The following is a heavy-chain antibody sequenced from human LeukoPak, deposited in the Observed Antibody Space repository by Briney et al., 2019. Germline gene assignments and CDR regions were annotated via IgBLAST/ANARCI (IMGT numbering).Heavy chain of an antibody. CDR2: IYYSGST. J-gene: IGHJ3*02. V-gene: IGHV4-4*02. D-gene: IGHD2-2*01. CDR1: GGSISSSNW. Sequence: PSGTLSLTCAVSGGSISSSNWWSWVRQPPGKGLEWIGYIYYSGSTNYNPSLKSRVTISVDTSKNQFSLKLSSVTAADTAVYYCARDEEVPAAKGFDIWGQGTMVTVSS. CDR3: ARDEEVPAAKGFDI.